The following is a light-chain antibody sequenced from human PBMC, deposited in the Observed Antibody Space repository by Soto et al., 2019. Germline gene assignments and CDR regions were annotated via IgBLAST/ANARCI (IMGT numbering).Light chain of an antibody. CDR2: AAS. V-gene: IGKV1-27*01. J-gene: IGKJ3*01. CDR3: QKYSSVPV. Sequence: DIQMTQSPTSLSASVGDRVTITCRASQGIRNFVAWYQQKPGKAPKLLIYAASTLQSGVPSLFSGSGSGTDFTLTINSLQPEDVATYYCQKYSSVPVFGPGTKVEIK. CDR1: QGIRNF.